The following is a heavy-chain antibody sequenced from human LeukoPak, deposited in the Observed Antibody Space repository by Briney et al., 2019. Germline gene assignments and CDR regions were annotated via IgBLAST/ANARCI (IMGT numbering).Heavy chain of an antibody. Sequence: SETLSLTCAVYGGSFSDYYWTWIRQPPGKGLEWIGEINHSGSTNYNPSLKSRVTISVDTSKKQFFLRLSSVTAADTAVYYCARGARFFRYYYDSSGYYHHYYFDYWGQGTLVTVSS. D-gene: IGHD3-22*01. CDR2: INHSGST. V-gene: IGHV4-34*01. CDR3: ARGARFFRYYYDSSGYYHHYYFDY. J-gene: IGHJ4*02. CDR1: GGSFSDYY.